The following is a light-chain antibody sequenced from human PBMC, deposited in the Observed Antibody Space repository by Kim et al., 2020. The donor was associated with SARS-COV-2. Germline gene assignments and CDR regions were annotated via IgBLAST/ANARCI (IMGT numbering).Light chain of an antibody. CDR2: QDS. J-gene: IGLJ2*01. V-gene: IGLV3-1*01. CDR3: QAWASSVV. CDR1: KLGDKY. Sequence: SYELTQPPSVSVSPGQTASITCSGDKLGDKYANWYHQKPGQSPVLVIYQDSKRPSGIPERFSGSNSGNTATLTISGTQAMDEADYYCQAWASSVVFGAGT.